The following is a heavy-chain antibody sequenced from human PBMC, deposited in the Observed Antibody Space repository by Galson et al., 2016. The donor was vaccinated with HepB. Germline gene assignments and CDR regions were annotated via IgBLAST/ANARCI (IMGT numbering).Heavy chain of an antibody. D-gene: IGHD3-10*01. CDR2: ITPIFGAP. CDR3: ASHTRGQYGSWRHEFDF. V-gene: IGHV1-69*13. Sequence: SVKVSCKASGGTFSSYSFSWVRRAPGHGLEWMGGITPIFGAPSYAQKFQGSVTITADESATTLYMELRGLKSADTAVYYCASHTRGQYGSWRHEFDFWGQGTLVTVSS. J-gene: IGHJ4*02. CDR1: GGTFSSYS.